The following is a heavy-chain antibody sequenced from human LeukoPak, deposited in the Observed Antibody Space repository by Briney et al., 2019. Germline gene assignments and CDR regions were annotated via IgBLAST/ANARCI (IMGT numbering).Heavy chain of an antibody. V-gene: IGHV1-2*02. CDR1: GGTFSSYA. CDR3: ARDRYGSGSLIGN. D-gene: IGHD3-10*01. CDR2: INPNSGGT. J-gene: IGHJ4*02. Sequence: ASVKVSCKASGGTFSSYAISWVRQAPGQGLEWMGWINPNSGGTNYAQKFQGRVTMTRDTSISTAYMELSRLRSDDTAVYYCARDRYGSGSLIGNWGQGTLVTVSS.